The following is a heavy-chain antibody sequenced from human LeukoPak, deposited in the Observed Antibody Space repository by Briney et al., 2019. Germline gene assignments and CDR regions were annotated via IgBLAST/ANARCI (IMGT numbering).Heavy chain of an antibody. Sequence: PSETLSLTCTVSGGSISSYYWSWIRQPAGKGLEWIGRIYTSGSTNYNPSLKSRVTMSVDTSKNQFSLKLNSVTAADTAVYYCARHLFDNSRYALLGYWARGTLVTVS. D-gene: IGHD3-22*01. CDR2: IYTSGST. V-gene: IGHV4-4*07. J-gene: IGHJ4*02. CDR1: GGSISSYY. CDR3: ARHLFDNSRYALLGY.